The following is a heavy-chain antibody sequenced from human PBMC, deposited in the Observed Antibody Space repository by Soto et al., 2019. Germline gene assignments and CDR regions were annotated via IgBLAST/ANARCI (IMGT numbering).Heavy chain of an antibody. Sequence: SETLSLTCTVSGLSVNSGNYYWSWILQTPRKGLEWIGYIYQSGSTRYNPSLKSRVTISLDTSKNQFSLKMSSVTAAHTAVYYCTSGKIHHLDRLDVW. CDR2: IYQSGST. V-gene: IGHV4-61*01. CDR3: TSGKIHHLDRLDV. J-gene: IGHJ6*01. CDR1: GLSVNSGNYY.